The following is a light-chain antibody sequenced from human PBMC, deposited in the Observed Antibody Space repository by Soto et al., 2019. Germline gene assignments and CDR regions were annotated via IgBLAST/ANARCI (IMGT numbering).Light chain of an antibody. Sequence: DIPLTQSPSFLSASVGDRVTITCRASQGISSYLAWYQQKPGKAPNLLIYAASTLQSGVPSRFSGIGSGTEFTLTISSLQPEDFATYYCQQLDSYPITFGQGTRLEIK. CDR3: QQLDSYPIT. J-gene: IGKJ5*01. V-gene: IGKV1-9*01. CDR1: QGISSY. CDR2: AAS.